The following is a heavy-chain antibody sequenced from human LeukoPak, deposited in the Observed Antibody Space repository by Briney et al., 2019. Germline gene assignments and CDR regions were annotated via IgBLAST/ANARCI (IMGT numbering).Heavy chain of an antibody. Sequence: KTSETLSLTCAVYGGSFSGYYWSWIRQPPGKGLEWIGEINHSGSTNYNPSLKSRVTISVDTSKNQFSLKLSFVTAADTAVYYCARKAATTMPFDYWGQGTLVTVSS. D-gene: IGHD1-7*01. CDR1: GGSFSGYY. CDR2: INHSGST. CDR3: ARKAATTMPFDY. V-gene: IGHV4-34*01. J-gene: IGHJ4*02.